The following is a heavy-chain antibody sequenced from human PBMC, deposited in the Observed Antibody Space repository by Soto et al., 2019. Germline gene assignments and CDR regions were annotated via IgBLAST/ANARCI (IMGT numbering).Heavy chain of an antibody. D-gene: IGHD2-2*01. J-gene: IGHJ4*02. CDR2: ISGSGVDP. CDR1: GFTFRNYP. Sequence: VGSLRLSCAASGFTFRNYPMTWVRQAPGKGLDWVSTISGSGVDPYYPDSVKGRVTISRDNSKNALYLQINSLRAEDTAVYYCAKGGLLPRANRWFWGQGTLVTVS. V-gene: IGHV3-23*01. CDR3: AKGGLLPRANRWF.